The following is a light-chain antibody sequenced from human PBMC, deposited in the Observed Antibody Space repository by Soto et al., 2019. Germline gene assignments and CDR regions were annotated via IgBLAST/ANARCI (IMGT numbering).Light chain of an antibody. CDR3: SSFTTSSTLV. CDR1: SSDVGSFDS. V-gene: IGLV2-14*01. J-gene: IGLJ1*01. CDR2: DGS. Sequence: QSALTQPASVSGSPGQPITISCTGTSSDVGSFDSVSWYQHNPGKAPKRMIYDGSNRPSGVSSRFSGSKSGNTAYLSISGLQTEDEANYYCSSFTTSSTLVFGTGTKVTVL.